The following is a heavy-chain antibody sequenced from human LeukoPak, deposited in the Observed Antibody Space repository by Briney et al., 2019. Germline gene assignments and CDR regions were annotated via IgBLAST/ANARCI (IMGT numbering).Heavy chain of an antibody. Sequence: EASVKVSCKASGYTLTGYYMHWVRQAPGQGLEWMGWINPNSGGTNYAQKFQGRVTMTRDTSISTDYMELSRLTSDDTAVYYCARGDWLSPLGYWGQGTLVTVSS. V-gene: IGHV1-2*02. CDR2: INPNSGGT. D-gene: IGHD3/OR15-3a*01. CDR1: GYTLTGYY. J-gene: IGHJ4*02. CDR3: ARGDWLSPLGY.